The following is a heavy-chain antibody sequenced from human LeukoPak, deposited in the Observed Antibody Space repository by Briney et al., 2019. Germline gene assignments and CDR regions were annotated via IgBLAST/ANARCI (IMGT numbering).Heavy chain of an antibody. D-gene: IGHD5-12*01. J-gene: IGHJ3*02. V-gene: IGHV4-39*01. CDR1: GGSISSSSYY. Sequence: SETLSLTCTVSGGSISSSSYYWGWIRQPPGKGLEWIGSIYYSGSTYYNPSLKSRVTISVDTSKNQFSLKLISVTAADTAVYYCASPSGYSGYEHAFDIWGQGTMVTVSS. CDR2: IYYSGST. CDR3: ASPSGYSGYEHAFDI.